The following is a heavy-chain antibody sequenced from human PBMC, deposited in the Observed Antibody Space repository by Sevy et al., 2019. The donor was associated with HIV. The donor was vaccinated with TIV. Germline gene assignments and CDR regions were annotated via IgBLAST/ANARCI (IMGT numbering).Heavy chain of an antibody. Sequence: GGSLRLSCEASGFTFSNYEMNWVRRAPETGLQWLSYVSSSGTTTDYAESVKGRFTISRDNAKNSLYLQMNSLRAEDTAIYYSAKVDAYYDKGIDPWGQGTLVTVSS. J-gene: IGHJ5*02. CDR1: GFTFSNYE. V-gene: IGHV3-48*03. CDR2: VSSSGTTT. CDR3: AKVDAYYDKGIDP. D-gene: IGHD3-16*01.